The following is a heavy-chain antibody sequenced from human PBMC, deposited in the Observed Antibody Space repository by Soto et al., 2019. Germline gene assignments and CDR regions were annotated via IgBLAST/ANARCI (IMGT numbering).Heavy chain of an antibody. CDR2: IYYSGST. CDR3: ARVFSDSSSFFDP. CDR1: GGSISSGGYY. Sequence: QVQLQESGPGLVKPSQTLSLTCTVSGGSISSGGYYWSWIRQHPGKGLEWIGYIYYSGSTYYNPSLKRRVTISVDTSKNQFSLKLSSVPAAVTAVYYCARVFSDSSSFFDPWGQGTLVTVSS. D-gene: IGHD6-13*01. V-gene: IGHV4-31*03. J-gene: IGHJ5*02.